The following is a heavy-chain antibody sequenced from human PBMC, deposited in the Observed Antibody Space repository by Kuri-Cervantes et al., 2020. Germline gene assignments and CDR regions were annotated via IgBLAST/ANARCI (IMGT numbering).Heavy chain of an antibody. CDR2: INHSGST. Sequence: SETLSLTCAVYGGSFSGYYWSWIRQPPGKGLEWIGEINHSGSTSYNPSLKSRVTISVDTSKNQFSLKLSSVTAADTAVYYCARRPPADSSGYHFDYWGQGTLVTVSS. CDR1: GGSFSGYY. V-gene: IGHV4-34*01. D-gene: IGHD3-22*01. CDR3: ARRPPADSSGYHFDY. J-gene: IGHJ4*02.